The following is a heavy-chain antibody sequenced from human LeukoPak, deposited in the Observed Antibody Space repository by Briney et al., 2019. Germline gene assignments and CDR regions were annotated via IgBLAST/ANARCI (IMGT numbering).Heavy chain of an antibody. D-gene: IGHD3-9*01. CDR1: GGTFSSYA. CDR3: ARTGLIGAFDI. CDR2: IIPIFGTA. V-gene: IGHV1-69*05. J-gene: IGHJ3*02. Sequence: ASVKVSCKASGGTFSSYAISWVRQAPGQGLEWMGGIIPIFGTANYAQKFQGRVMITTDESTSTAYMELSSLRSEDTAVYYCARTGLIGAFDIWGQGTMVTVSS.